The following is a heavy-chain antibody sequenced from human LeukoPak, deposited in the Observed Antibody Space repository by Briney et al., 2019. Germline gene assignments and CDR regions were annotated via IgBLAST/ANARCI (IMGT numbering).Heavy chain of an antibody. CDR1: GYTFSTSW. CDR2: IYPSDSDT. Sequence: GESLKISCQASGYTFSTSWIGWVRQMPGKGLEWMGIIYPSDSDTRYSPSFQGQVTISADKSINTAYLQWNSLKASDTAMYYCARVGYSDYESASWGQGALVTVSS. CDR3: ARVGYSDYESAS. J-gene: IGHJ5*02. V-gene: IGHV5-51*01. D-gene: IGHD5-12*01.